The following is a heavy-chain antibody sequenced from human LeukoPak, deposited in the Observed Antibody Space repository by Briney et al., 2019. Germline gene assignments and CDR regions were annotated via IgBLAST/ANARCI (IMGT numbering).Heavy chain of an antibody. CDR2: IYFNGRT. D-gene: IGHD3-9*01. V-gene: IGHV4-39*01. CDR1: GGSITSTNYY. CDR3: ARRGLRYFDWSPPNNWFDP. J-gene: IGHJ5*02. Sequence: SETLSLTCTVSGGSITSTNYYWGWIRQPPGKGLEWIGSIYFNGRTYYNPPLMSRVTISVDTAKSQFSLKLSSVTAADTAVYYCARRGLRYFDWSPPNNWFDPWGQGTLVTVSS.